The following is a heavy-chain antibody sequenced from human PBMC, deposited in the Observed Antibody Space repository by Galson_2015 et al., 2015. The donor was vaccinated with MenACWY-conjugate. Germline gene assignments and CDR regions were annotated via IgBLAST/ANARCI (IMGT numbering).Heavy chain of an antibody. D-gene: IGHD1-26*01. CDR3: GKQGLKWELRKSAFDY. V-gene: IGHV3-23*01. CDR1: GFPFSTYA. Sequence: SLRLSCAASGFPFSTYAMNWVRQAPGKGLESVSQISGNGGSTYYADSVEGRFSISRDNSKNTVYLHMNSVRAEDTAMYYCGKQGLKWELRKSAFDYRGQGTLVTVSS. CDR2: ISGNGGST. J-gene: IGHJ4*02.